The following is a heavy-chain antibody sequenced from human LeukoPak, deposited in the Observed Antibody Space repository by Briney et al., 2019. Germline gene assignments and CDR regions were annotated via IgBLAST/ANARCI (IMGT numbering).Heavy chain of an antibody. Sequence: SETLSLTCTVSGGSISSYYWSWIRQPAGKGLEWIGRIDTSGNTNYKPSLKSRVTMSVDTSKNQFSLKLSSVTAADTAVYYCARLKYYYDSSGYYEISAFDIWGQGTMVTVSS. CDR3: ARLKYYYDSSGYYEISAFDI. J-gene: IGHJ3*02. CDR2: IDTSGNT. V-gene: IGHV4-4*07. D-gene: IGHD3-22*01. CDR1: GGSISSYY.